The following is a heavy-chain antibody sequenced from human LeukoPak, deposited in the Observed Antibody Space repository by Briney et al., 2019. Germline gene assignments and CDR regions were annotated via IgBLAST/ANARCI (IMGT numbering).Heavy chain of an antibody. V-gene: IGHV3-7*01. CDR3: AKDLKRGYYYGSGSCMDV. CDR1: GFTFSSYW. CDR2: IKQDGSEK. J-gene: IGHJ6*02. D-gene: IGHD3-10*01. Sequence: GGSLRLSCAASGFTFSSYWMSWVRQAPGKGLEWVANIKQDGSEKYFVDSVKGRFTISRDNAKNSLYLQMNSLRAEDTAVYYCAKDLKRGYYYGSGSCMDVWGQGTTVTVSS.